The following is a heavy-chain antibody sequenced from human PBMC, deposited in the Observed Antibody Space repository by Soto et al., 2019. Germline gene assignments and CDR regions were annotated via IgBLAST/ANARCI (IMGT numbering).Heavy chain of an antibody. J-gene: IGHJ6*02. CDR2: INPNSGGT. Sequence: ASVKVSCKASGYTFTDYYVHWVRQAPGQGLEWMGWINPNSGGTKTAQKFQGGVTVTRDTSISTAYMDLSRRRSADTAVYYCARDVTRTQSCTNGVCYYHYYDMDVWGQGTMVTVS. D-gene: IGHD2-8*01. CDR1: GYTFTDYY. CDR3: ARDVTRTQSCTNGVCYYHYYDMDV. V-gene: IGHV1-2*02.